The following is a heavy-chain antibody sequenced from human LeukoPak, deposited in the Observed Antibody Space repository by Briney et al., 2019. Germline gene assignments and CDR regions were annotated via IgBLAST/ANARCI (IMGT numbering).Heavy chain of an antibody. CDR2: IYHSGST. J-gene: IGHJ3*02. Sequence: SETLSLTCAVSGYSISSGYYWGWIRQPPGKGLEWIGNIYHSGSTYYNPSLKSRVTISVDTSKNQFSLKLSSVTAADTAVYYCARLGSYLSAFDIWGQGTMVTVSS. V-gene: IGHV4-38-2*01. CDR1: GYSISSGYY. D-gene: IGHD1-26*01. CDR3: ARLGSYLSAFDI.